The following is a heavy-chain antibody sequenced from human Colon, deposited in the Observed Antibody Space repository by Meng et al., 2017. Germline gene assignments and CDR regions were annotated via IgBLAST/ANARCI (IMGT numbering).Heavy chain of an antibody. V-gene: IGHV4-4*02. D-gene: IGHD2-15*01. J-gene: IGHJ5*02. CDR3: GRNGAYSINP. Sequence: LRGCRPGWVTLSGTLSLSGAVSGASIMRTYCCRCVLQPPGKGLEWSGEVHHSGGTNYNPSLKSRVTISVDESNNQYSLSLTSVTAADTAIYYCGRNGAYSINPWGRGTLVTVSS. CDR1: GASIMRTYC. CDR2: VHHSGGT.